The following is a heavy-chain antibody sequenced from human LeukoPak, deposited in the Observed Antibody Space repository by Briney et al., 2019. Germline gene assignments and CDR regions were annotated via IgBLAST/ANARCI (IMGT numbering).Heavy chain of an antibody. CDR3: AIDAGDGYSSSY. Sequence: GGSLRLSCAASGFTFSSYWMHWVRQAPGKGLMWVSRINTDGSSTSYADSVKGRFTISRDNAKNTLYLQMNSLRAEDTAVYYCAIDAGDGYSSSYWGQGTLVTVSS. V-gene: IGHV3-74*01. J-gene: IGHJ4*02. CDR2: INTDGSST. D-gene: IGHD5-24*01. CDR1: GFTFSSYW.